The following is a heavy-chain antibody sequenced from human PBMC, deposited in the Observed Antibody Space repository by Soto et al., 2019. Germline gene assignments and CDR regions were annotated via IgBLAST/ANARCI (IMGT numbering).Heavy chain of an antibody. CDR2: MNPTSGNT. CDR3: ARSDGHTFNWLDA. D-gene: IGHD2-21*01. CDR1: GYTFTKYD. Sequence: QVQLVQSGAEVKTPGASVKVSCKASGYTFTKYDMNWVRQAPGQGLEWMGWMNPTSGNTGYAQKFQGRHTMTWDTAIGLGHMEVGSLRNEDTAVYYCARSDGHTFNWLDAWGQGTLVPVSA. V-gene: IGHV1-8*01. J-gene: IGHJ5*02.